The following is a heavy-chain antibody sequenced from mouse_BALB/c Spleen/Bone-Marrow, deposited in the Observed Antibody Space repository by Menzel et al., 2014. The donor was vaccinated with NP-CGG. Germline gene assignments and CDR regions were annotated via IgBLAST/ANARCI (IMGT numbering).Heavy chain of an antibody. CDR2: IYPGSGST. CDR3: ARWSFDY. J-gene: IGHJ2*01. Sequence: QVQLQQSGPELVKPGASLKLSCKASGYTFTDYVISWVKQRTGQGLEWIGEIYPGSGSTYYNEKFNGKATLTADKSSNTSYMHLSSLTSEDSAVYFCARWSFDYWGQGTTLTVSS. V-gene: IGHV1-77*01. CDR1: GYTFTDYV.